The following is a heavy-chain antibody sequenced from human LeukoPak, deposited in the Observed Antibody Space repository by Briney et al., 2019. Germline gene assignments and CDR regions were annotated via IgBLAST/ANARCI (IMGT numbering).Heavy chain of an antibody. CDR3: AKSHSVEQRGYFDY. J-gene: IGHJ4*02. CDR2: IANGGGST. V-gene: IGHV3-23*01. Sequence: GGSLRLSCAASRFIFSTYAMSWVRQAPGKGLEWISTIANGGGSTYYADSVKRRFTISRDNSKNTLYLQMNSLRAEDTAVYYCAKSHSVEQRGYFDYWGQGTLVTVSS. CDR1: RFIFSTYA. D-gene: IGHD1/OR15-1a*01.